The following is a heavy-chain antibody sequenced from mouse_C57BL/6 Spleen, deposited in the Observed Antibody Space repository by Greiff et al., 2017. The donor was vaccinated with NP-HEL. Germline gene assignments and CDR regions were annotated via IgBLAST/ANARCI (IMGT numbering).Heavy chain of an antibody. CDR3: GRAWDGYYHAMDY. CDR1: GYTFTSYW. CDR2: IDPNSGGT. D-gene: IGHD2-3*01. Sequence: QVQLKESGAELVKPGASVKLSCKASGYTFTSYWMHWVKQRPGRGLEWIGRIDPNSGGTKYNEKFKSKATLTVDKPSSTAYMQLSSLTSEDSAVYDCGRAWDGYYHAMDYWGQGTSVTVSS. V-gene: IGHV1-72*01. J-gene: IGHJ4*01.